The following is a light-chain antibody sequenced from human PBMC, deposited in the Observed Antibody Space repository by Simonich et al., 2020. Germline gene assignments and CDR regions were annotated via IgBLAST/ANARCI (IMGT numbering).Light chain of an antibody. CDR3: QQYNSYSYT. V-gene: IGKV1-5*03. CDR2: KAS. CDR1: QSISSW. Sequence: DSQMTQSHSTLSASVGDRVTITCRASQSISSWLAWYQQKPWKAPKLLIYKASSLESGVPSRFSGSGSGTEFTLTISSLQPDDFATYYCQQYNSYSYTFGQGTKLEIK. J-gene: IGKJ2*01.